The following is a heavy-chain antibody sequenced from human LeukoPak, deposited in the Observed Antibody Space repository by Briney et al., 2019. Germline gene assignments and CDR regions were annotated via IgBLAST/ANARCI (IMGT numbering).Heavy chain of an antibody. CDR2: ISSSSSYI. Sequence: PGGSLRLSCAASGFTFSNAWMSWVRQAPGKGLEWVSSISSSSSYIYYADSVKGRFTISRDNAKNSLYLQMNSLRAEDTAVYYCARDLRVPVDTAMVTEFDYWGQGTLVTVSS. J-gene: IGHJ4*02. D-gene: IGHD5-18*01. V-gene: IGHV3-21*01. CDR1: GFTFSNAW. CDR3: ARDLRVPVDTAMVTEFDY.